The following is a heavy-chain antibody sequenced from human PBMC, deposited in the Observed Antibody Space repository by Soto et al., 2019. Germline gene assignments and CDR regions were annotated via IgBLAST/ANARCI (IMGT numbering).Heavy chain of an antibody. CDR2: ISSGHGDI. Sequence: DVQLVESGGGLVKPGGSLTLSCAASGFTFSSYSLSWVRQAPGKGLGWVSSISSGHGDIYYADSVKGRFIGSRDNAKNLLFLQMNNLRVEDTAVYYCALLTSGWYGDFDFWGQGTLVTVSS. J-gene: IGHJ4*02. CDR1: GFTFSSYS. CDR3: ALLTSGWYGDFDF. D-gene: IGHD6-19*01. V-gene: IGHV3-21*01.